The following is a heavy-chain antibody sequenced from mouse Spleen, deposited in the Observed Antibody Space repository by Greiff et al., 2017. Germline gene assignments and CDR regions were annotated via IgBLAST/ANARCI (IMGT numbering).Heavy chain of an antibody. Sequence: EVKLQESGAELVRPGASVKLSCTASGFNIKDDYMHWVKQRPEQGLEWIGWIDPENGDTEYASKFQGKATITADTSSNTAYLQLSSLTSEDTAVYYCTTRYGNYPFAYWGQGTLVTVSA. CDR3: TTRYGNYPFAY. CDR1: GFNIKDDY. V-gene: IGHV14-4*01. D-gene: IGHD2-1*01. J-gene: IGHJ3*01. CDR2: IDPENGDT.